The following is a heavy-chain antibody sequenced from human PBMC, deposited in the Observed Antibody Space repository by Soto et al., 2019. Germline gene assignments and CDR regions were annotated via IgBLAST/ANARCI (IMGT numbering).Heavy chain of an antibody. V-gene: IGHV2-5*02. Sequence: QITLNESGSTQVTPRQTLTLTCTFSGFSLTTSGVGVGWIRQSPGKAPERLALIYWDDDKRYSPSLKSRLTITKDTSKNQVVLTMADLDPADTATYYCAHRVLRTVFGLVTTTAIYFDFWGQGAPVAVSS. CDR2: IYWDDDK. D-gene: IGHD3-3*01. CDR3: AHRVLRTVFGLVTTTAIYFDF. CDR1: GFSLTTSGVG. J-gene: IGHJ4*02.